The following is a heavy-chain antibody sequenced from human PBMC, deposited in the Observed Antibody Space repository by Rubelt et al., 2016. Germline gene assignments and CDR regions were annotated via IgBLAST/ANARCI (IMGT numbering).Heavy chain of an antibody. D-gene: IGHD3-10*01. J-gene: IGHJ4*02. CDR2: INSCSGAR. CDR1: GYIFAGHT. V-gene: IGHV1-2*02. CDR3: VRDGSPPGVLVPFFDY. Sequence: QVHLVQSGAVVKKPGASVKVSCETSGYIFAGHTIHWVRQAPGQGLQWVGWINSCSGARKVAQKFQGRVTLTRDTSTDTAYLELTGLMFDDTALYFCVRDGSPPGVLVPFFDYWGQGTLVTVSS.